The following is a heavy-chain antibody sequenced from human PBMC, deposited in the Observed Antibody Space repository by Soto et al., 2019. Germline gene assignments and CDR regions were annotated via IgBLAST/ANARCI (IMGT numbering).Heavy chain of an antibody. CDR2: VEHIEHT. CDR3: TREVGACFGTDCYRWFDS. V-gene: IGHV4-30-4*01. D-gene: IGHD1-26*01. Sequence: QVHLQESGPGVVKPSETLSLTCSVSGDSISSGDHYWSWVRQPPGKALEWIGYVEHIEHTYFNPFIRGRVLISVDTSKNLFTLRLTSVTAADTALYYFTREVGACFGTDCYRWFDSWGQVTLVTVSS. CDR1: GDSISSGDHY. J-gene: IGHJ5*01.